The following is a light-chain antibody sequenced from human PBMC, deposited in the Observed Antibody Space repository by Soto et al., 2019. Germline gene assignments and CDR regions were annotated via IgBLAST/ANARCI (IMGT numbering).Light chain of an antibody. CDR1: QTISSW. V-gene: IGKV1-5*03. Sequence: DIQMTQSPSTLSGSVGDRVTITCRASQTISSWLAWYQQKPGKAPKLLIYKASTLKSGVPSRFSGSGSGTEFTLTISSLQPDDFATYNCQQYNSYSEAFGQGTKV. CDR3: QQYNSYSEA. CDR2: KAS. J-gene: IGKJ1*01.